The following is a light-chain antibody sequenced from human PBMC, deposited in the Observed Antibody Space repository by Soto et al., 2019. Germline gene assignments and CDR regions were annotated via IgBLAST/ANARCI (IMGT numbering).Light chain of an antibody. CDR3: QQYGDSPQT. J-gene: IGKJ1*01. V-gene: IGKV3-20*01. CDR1: QSVTSNY. CDR2: GAS. Sequence: EIVLTQSPATLSLSPGEGATLSCRASQSVTSNYLAGYQQKPGQAPRLLIYGASSRATAIPDRFSGSGSGTDFTLTISRLEPEGLAVYHCQQYGDSPQTFGQGTKVEIK.